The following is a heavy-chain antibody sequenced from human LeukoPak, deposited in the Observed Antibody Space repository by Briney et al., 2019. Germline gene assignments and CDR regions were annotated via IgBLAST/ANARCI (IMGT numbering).Heavy chain of an antibody. Sequence: PSETLSLTCTVSGYSISSGYYWGWIRQPPGKGLEWIGSIYHSGSTYYNPSLKSRVTISVDTSKNQFSLKLSSVTAADTAVYYCASIMFTFGGVWYWGQGTLVTVSS. D-gene: IGHD3-16*01. CDR3: ASIMFTFGGVWY. J-gene: IGHJ4*02. V-gene: IGHV4-38-2*02. CDR2: IYHSGST. CDR1: GYSISSGYY.